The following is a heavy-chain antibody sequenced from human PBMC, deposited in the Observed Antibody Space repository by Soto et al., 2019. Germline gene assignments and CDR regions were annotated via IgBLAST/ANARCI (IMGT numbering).Heavy chain of an antibody. V-gene: IGHV3-23*01. J-gene: IGHJ5*02. Sequence: EVQLLESGGGLVQPGGSLRLSCAASGFTFSSYAMSWVRQAPGKGLEWVSAISGSGGRTYYADSGKGRFTISRDNSKNTLYLQMNSLRAEDTAVYYCAKDPYYYDSSGWTFDPWGQGTLVTVSS. D-gene: IGHD3-22*01. CDR2: ISGSGGRT. CDR3: AKDPYYYDSSGWTFDP. CDR1: GFTFSSYA.